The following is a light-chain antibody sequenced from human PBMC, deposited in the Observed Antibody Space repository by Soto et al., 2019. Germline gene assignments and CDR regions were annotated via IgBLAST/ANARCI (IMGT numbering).Light chain of an antibody. CDR3: QQDMDFPFT. V-gene: IGKV1-12*01. J-gene: IGKJ3*01. Sequence: DIQMTQSPSSVSASVGDRVTITCRASQGISNWLAWYQQKPGKAPELLIYAAASLQTGDPSRFSGSGSGTDFTLAINSLQPEDVGTYYCQQDMDFPFTFGRGTKVDV. CDR1: QGISNW. CDR2: AAA.